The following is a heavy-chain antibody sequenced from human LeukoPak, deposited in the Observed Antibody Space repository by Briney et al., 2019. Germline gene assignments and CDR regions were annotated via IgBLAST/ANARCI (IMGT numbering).Heavy chain of an antibody. CDR2: ISYDGSNK. V-gene: IGHV3-30*03. Sequence: GGSLRLSCAASGFTFSSYGMHWVRQAPGKGLEWVAVISYDGSNKYYADSVKGRFTISRDISKNTVYLQMNNLRAEDTAVYYCARYCSGGNCYSGLVYGGQGTLVAVSS. CDR1: GFTFSSYG. J-gene: IGHJ4*02. D-gene: IGHD2-15*01. CDR3: ARYCSGGNCYSGLVY.